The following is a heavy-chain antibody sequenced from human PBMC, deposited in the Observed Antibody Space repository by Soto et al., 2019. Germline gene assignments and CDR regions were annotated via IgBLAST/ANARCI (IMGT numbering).Heavy chain of an antibody. J-gene: IGHJ4*02. Sequence: GASVKVSCKASGYTFSDYAIHWVRQAPGQRPEWMGWINAGNGNTKYSQKFQGRVTITRDTSASTAYMELSSLRSEDTAVYYCARNILGGTTDYWGPGTLVTVSS. CDR3: ARNILGGTTDY. D-gene: IGHD1-7*01. CDR2: INAGNGNT. CDR1: GYTFSDYA. V-gene: IGHV1-3*01.